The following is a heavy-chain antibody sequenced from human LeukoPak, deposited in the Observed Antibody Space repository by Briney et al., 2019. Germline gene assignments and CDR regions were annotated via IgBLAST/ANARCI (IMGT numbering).Heavy chain of an antibody. J-gene: IGHJ4*02. Sequence: PSETLSPSCAVYGGSFSGYYWSWIRQPPGKGLEWIGEINDSGITEWVGEINHSGSTNYNPSLKNRVIISLDTSKNQFSLKLSSVTAADTAVYYCARVADYSNYYLQYWGKGTLVTVSS. CDR2: INHSGST. CDR1: GGSFSGYY. D-gene: IGHD4-11*01. V-gene: IGHV4-34*01. CDR3: ARVADYSNYYLQY.